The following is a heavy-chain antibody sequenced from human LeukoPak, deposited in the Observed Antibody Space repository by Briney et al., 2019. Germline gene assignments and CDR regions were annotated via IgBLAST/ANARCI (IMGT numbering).Heavy chain of an antibody. D-gene: IGHD3-3*01. CDR1: GGSFSGYY. Sequence: SETLSLTCAVYGGSFSGYYWSWIRQPPGKGLEWIGEINHSGSTNYNPSLKSRVTISVDTSKNQFSLKLSSVTAADTAVYYCARRRFLEWLGTWGQGTLVTVSS. CDR2: INHSGST. J-gene: IGHJ5*02. V-gene: IGHV4-34*01. CDR3: ARRRFLEWLGT.